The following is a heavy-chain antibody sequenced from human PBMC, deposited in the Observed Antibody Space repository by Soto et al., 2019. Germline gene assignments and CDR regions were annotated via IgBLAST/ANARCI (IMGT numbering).Heavy chain of an antibody. CDR2: MNQDGSEK. Sequence: EVQLVESGGGLVQPGGPLRLSCTVSGFTFGDYWMTWVRQAPGKGLEWVANMNQDGSEKYYVDSVQGRFAISRDNAKNSLYLQMHSLSAEDTAVYYCASQRVSYAMDVWGQGTTVTVSS. CDR1: GFTFGDYW. J-gene: IGHJ6*02. D-gene: IGHD1-1*01. V-gene: IGHV3-7*05. CDR3: ASQRVSYAMDV.